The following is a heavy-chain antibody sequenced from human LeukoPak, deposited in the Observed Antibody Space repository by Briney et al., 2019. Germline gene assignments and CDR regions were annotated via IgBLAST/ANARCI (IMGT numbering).Heavy chain of an antibody. CDR2: ISWNSGSI. Sequence: GGSLRLSCAASGFTFDDYAMHWVRQAPGKGLEWVSGISWNSGSIGYADSVKSRFTISRDNAKNSLYLQMNSLRAEDTALYYCARDWAGIAAAAYDAFDIWGQGTMVTVSS. J-gene: IGHJ3*02. V-gene: IGHV3-9*01. CDR1: GFTFDDYA. CDR3: ARDWAGIAAAAYDAFDI. D-gene: IGHD6-13*01.